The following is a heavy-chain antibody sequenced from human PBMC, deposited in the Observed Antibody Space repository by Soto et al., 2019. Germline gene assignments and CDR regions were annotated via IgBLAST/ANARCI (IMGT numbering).Heavy chain of an antibody. D-gene: IGHD6-13*01. Sequence: ASVKVSCKASGYTFTSYAMHWVRQAPGQRLEWMGWINAGNGNTKYSQKFQGRLTITRDTSASTVYMELSSLTSEDTAVYYCARDPWGIKLEPGGTLGWFDPWGQGTQVTVS. CDR2: INAGNGNT. CDR3: ARDPWGIKLEPGGTLGWFDP. J-gene: IGHJ5*02. CDR1: GYTFTSYA. V-gene: IGHV1-3*01.